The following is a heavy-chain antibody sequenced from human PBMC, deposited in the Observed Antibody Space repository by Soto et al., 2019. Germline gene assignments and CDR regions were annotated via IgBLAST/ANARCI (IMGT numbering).Heavy chain of an antibody. CDR2: MNPNSGNT. V-gene: IGHV1-8*01. J-gene: IGHJ3*02. Sequence: EASVKVSCKASGYTFTSYDINWVRQATGQGLEWMGWMNPNSGNTGYAQKFQGRVTMTRNTSISTAYMELSSLRSEDTAVYYCARVWTSEGATTPRGDDAFDIWGQGTMVTVSS. D-gene: IGHD1-26*01. CDR3: ARVWTSEGATTPRGDDAFDI. CDR1: GYTFTSYD.